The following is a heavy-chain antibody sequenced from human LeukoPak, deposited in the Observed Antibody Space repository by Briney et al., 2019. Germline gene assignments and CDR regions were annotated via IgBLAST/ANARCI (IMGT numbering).Heavy chain of an antibody. Sequence: SETLSLTCTVSGGSISSDGYYWTWIRQHPGKGLEWIGYIYYSETTYYNPSLESRVTLSVDTSKNQFSLRLSSVTAADTAVYYCARYRDSGGRLAFDIWGQGIMATVSS. CDR1: GGSISSDGYY. D-gene: IGHD2-15*01. J-gene: IGHJ3*02. CDR3: ARYRDSGGRLAFDI. CDR2: IYYSETT. V-gene: IGHV4-31*03.